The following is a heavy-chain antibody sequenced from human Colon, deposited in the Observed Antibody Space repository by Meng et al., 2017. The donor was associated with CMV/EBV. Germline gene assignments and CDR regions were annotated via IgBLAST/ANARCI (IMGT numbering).Heavy chain of an antibody. J-gene: IGHJ4*02. Sequence: QVRLGPSGAGVKKPGASVTVSCKTSGYTFTNFGIRWVRQAPGQGLEWMAYISPYNGDTNYAQRFQGRVALTTDTSTSTVYMELGSLTSDDTAMYYCARELARGGYWGQGTLVTSPQ. V-gene: IGHV1-18*01. CDR1: GYTFTNFG. CDR2: ISPYNGDT. CDR3: ARELARGGY.